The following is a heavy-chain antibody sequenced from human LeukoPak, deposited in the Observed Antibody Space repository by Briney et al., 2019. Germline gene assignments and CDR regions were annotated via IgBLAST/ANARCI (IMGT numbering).Heavy chain of an antibody. J-gene: IGHJ4*02. CDR1: GGSISSYY. Sequence: SETLSLTCTVSGGSISSYYWSWIRQPPGKGLEWIGYIYTSGSTNYNPSLKSRVTISVDTSKNQFSLKLSSVTAADTAVYYCVRRDDHFDYWGQGTLVTVSS. D-gene: IGHD2-21*02. CDR3: VRRDDHFDY. V-gene: IGHV4-4*09. CDR2: IYTSGST.